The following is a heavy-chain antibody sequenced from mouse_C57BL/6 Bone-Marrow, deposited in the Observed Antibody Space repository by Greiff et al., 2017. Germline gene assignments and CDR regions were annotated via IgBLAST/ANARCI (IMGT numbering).Heavy chain of an antibody. CDR1: GYTFTSYW. CDR3: ARVGFETAWFAY. J-gene: IGHJ3*01. Sequence: QVQLQQPGAELVRPGSSVKLSCKASGYTFTSYWMDWVKQRPGQGLEWIGNIYPSDSETHYNQKFKDKATLTVDKSSSTAYRQLSSLTSEDSAVYYCARVGFETAWFAYWGQGTLVTVSA. CDR2: IYPSDSET. V-gene: IGHV1-61*01.